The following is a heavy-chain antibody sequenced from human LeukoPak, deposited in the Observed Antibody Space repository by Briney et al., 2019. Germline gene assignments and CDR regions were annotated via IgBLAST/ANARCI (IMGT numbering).Heavy chain of an antibody. J-gene: IGHJ4*02. D-gene: IGHD5-12*01. CDR1: GASVSSYY. CDR2: IYYSGNT. V-gene: IGHV4-59*02. Sequence: SETLSLTCTVSGASVSSYYWNWIRQPPGKGLEWIGYIYYSGNTNYSPSLKSRVTISVDTSKNQFSLKLRSVTAADTAAYYCARARGRGYDRGLPDYWGQGTLVTVSS. CDR3: ARARGRGYDRGLPDY.